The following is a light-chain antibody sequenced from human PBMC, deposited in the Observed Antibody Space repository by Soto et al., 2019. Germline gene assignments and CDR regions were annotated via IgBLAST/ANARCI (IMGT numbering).Light chain of an antibody. V-gene: IGKV1-39*01. Sequence: DIQMTQSPSSLSASVGDRVTITCRASQSISTYLNWYQQKPGEAPKLLIYAASSLQNGVPSRFSGSGSGTEFTLTISSLQPDDFATYYCQQYNNYSTFGQGTKVDI. CDR1: QSISTY. CDR3: QQYNNYST. CDR2: AAS. J-gene: IGKJ1*01.